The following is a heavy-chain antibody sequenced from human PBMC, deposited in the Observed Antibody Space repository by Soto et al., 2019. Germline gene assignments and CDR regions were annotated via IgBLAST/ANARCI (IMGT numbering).Heavy chain of an antibody. CDR1: GGSITNYY. CDR3: ARHGFGPLHGLVDV. CDR2: INYDGYS. V-gene: IGHV4-59*08. J-gene: IGHJ6*02. D-gene: IGHD3-10*01. Sequence: QVQLQESGPGLVKPSETLSLTFTVSGGSITNYYCSWFRPPPGKGLEWIGYINYDGYSAYNLSLKQRVTLLMDAAKTQFSLMLESVTATDTTVYYCARHGFGPLHGLVDVWGPGTTVIVSS.